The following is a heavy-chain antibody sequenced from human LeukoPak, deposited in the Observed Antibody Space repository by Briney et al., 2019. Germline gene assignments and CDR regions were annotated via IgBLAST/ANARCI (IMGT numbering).Heavy chain of an antibody. Sequence: TGGSLRLSCSASRFTFSNAWMSWLRQAPGKGLEWVGRIKSKTDGGTTDYAAPVKGRFTISRDDSKNTLYLQMNSLKTEDTAVYYCTTGGTATLDYWGQGTLVTVSS. CDR3: TTGGTATLDY. V-gene: IGHV3-15*01. J-gene: IGHJ4*02. CDR2: IKSKTDGGTT. CDR1: RFTFSNAW. D-gene: IGHD4-17*01.